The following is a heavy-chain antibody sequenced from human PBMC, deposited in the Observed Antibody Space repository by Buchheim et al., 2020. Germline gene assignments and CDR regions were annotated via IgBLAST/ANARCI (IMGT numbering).Heavy chain of an antibody. D-gene: IGHD2-2*01. CDR2: IYHSGST. J-gene: IGHJ6*02. CDR1: GGSISSSNW. V-gene: IGHV4-4*02. CDR3: ARQGVVVVPAAVYYYYYGMDV. Sequence: QVQLQESGPGLVKPSGTLSLTCAVSGGSISSSNWWSWVRQPPGKGLEWIGEIYHSGSTNSNPSLKSRVTISVDKSNNQFSLKLSSVTAADTAVYYCARQGVVVVPAAVYYYYYGMDVWGQGTT.